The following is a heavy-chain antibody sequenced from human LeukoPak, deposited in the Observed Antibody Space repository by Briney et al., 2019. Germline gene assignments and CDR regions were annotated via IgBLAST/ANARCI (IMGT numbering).Heavy chain of an antibody. Sequence: GGSLRLSCAASGFTVSSNYMSWVRQAPGKGLEWVSVIYSGGSTYYADSVKGRFTISRDNSKNMLYLQMNSLRAEDTAVYYCARDRVVPAAIPTSWGQGTLVTVSS. V-gene: IGHV3-66*02. CDR2: IYSGGST. D-gene: IGHD2-2*02. CDR1: GFTVSSNY. CDR3: ARDRVVPAAIPTS. J-gene: IGHJ5*02.